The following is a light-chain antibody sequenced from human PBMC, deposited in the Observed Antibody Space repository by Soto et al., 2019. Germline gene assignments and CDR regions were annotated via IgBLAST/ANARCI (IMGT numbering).Light chain of an antibody. J-gene: IGKJ1*01. CDR2: TIS. CDR1: QSVNRTS. CDR3: QQYDNSRT. Sequence: IVLTQSPGTLSLSPGERATLSCRASQSVNRTSLAWYQQKPGQAPRLLISTISNRATGIPDRFSGSGSGAYFTLTISRLEPEDVAVYYCQQYDNSRTFGQGTKVEIK. V-gene: IGKV3-20*01.